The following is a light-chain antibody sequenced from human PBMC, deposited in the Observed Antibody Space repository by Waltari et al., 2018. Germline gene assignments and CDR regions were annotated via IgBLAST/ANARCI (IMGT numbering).Light chain of an antibody. CDR2: AAS. CDR1: QTISSY. Sequence: DIQMTQSPSSLSPSVGDRVTITCRASQTISSYLNWYQQKPRKAPKLLIYAASSLQSGVPSRFSGSGSGTDFTLTISSLQPEDFATYYCQQSYSTPYTFGQGTKLEIK. CDR3: QQSYSTPYT. J-gene: IGKJ2*01. V-gene: IGKV1-39*01.